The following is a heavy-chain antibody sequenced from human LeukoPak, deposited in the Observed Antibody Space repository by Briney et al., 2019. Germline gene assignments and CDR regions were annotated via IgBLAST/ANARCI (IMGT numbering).Heavy chain of an antibody. D-gene: IGHD3-9*01. V-gene: IGHV4-59*12. J-gene: IGHJ4*02. CDR2: VHYSGST. CDR1: GVSIFSSY. Sequence: SETLSLTCTVSGVSIFSSYWIWVGQPPGKGLEWIGYVHYSGSTNYNPSLKSRVTISVDTSKSQFSLKLSSATAADTAVYYCATGQSIRYFDYWGQGTLLTVSS. CDR3: ATGQSIRYFDY.